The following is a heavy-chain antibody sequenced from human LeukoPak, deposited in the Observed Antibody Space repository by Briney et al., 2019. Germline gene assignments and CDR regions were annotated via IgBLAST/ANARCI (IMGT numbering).Heavy chain of an antibody. CDR1: GFTFSSYA. CDR2: IYYSGST. V-gene: IGHV4-39*01. CDR3: ASWVVVTAFHAFDI. Sequence: GSLRLSCAASGFTFSSYAMSWIRQPPGKGLEWIGSIYYSGSTYYNPSLKSRVTISVDTSKNQFSLKLSSVTAADTAVYYCASWVVVTAFHAFDIWGQGTMVTVSS. J-gene: IGHJ3*02. D-gene: IGHD2-21*02.